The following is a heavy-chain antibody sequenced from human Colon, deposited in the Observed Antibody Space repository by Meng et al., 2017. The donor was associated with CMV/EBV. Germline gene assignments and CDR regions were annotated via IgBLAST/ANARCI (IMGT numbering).Heavy chain of an antibody. CDR3: ARGCVTPCGGLSL. CDR1: GFKFSDYR. V-gene: IGHV3-21*01. J-gene: IGHJ4*02. CDR2: ISSLSNDI. Sequence: GESLKISCVASGFKFSDYRMNWVRQAPGKGLEWVSSISSLSNDIYYSDTVKGRFTISRDNAKKSLYLEMSGLGAEDTAVYFCARGCVTPCGGLSLWGQGTLVTVSS. D-gene: IGHD2-21*01.